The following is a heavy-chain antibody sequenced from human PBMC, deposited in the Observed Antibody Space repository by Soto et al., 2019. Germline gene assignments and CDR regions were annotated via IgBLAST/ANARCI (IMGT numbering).Heavy chain of an antibody. D-gene: IGHD6-19*01. CDR2: IYWDDDK. CDR3: AHRTQEAVAGKIHDSGSYFDY. J-gene: IGHJ4*02. V-gene: IGHV2-5*02. Sequence: SGPTLVNPTQTLTLTCTFSGFSLSTSGVGVGWIRQPPGKALEWLALIYWDDDKRYSPSLKSRLTITKDTSKNQVVLTMTNMDPVDTATYYCAHRTQEAVAGKIHDSGSYFDYWGQGTLVTVSS. CDR1: GFSLSTSGVG.